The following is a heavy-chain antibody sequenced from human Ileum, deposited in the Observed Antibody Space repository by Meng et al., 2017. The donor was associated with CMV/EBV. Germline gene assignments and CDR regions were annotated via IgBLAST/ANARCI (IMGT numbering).Heavy chain of an antibody. CDR1: GFTFSSYS. Sequence: GESLKIPCAASGFTFSSYSMNWVRQAPGKGLEWVSSISSSSSYIYYADSVKGRFTISRDNAKNSLYLQMNSLRAEDTAVYYCARAGTYNWFDPWGQGTLVTVSS. CDR3: ARAGTYNWFDP. V-gene: IGHV3-21*01. D-gene: IGHD1-1*01. J-gene: IGHJ5*02. CDR2: ISSSSSYI.